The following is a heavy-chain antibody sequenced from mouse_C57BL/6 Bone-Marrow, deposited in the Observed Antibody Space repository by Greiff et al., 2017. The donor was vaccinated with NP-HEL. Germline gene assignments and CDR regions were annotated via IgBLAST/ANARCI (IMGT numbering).Heavy chain of an antibody. D-gene: IGHD2-2*01. V-gene: IGHV1-9*01. CDR2: ILPGRGST. J-gene: IGHJ4*01. CDR1: GYTFTGYW. Sequence: VQLQQSGAELMKPGASGKLSCKATGYTFTGYWIEWVKERPGHGLEWIGEILPGRGSTNSNEKFKGKATFTADTSSNTAYMQRSSLTAADAAIYYCARRWLPSLDDWGQGTSVTVSS. CDR3: ARRWLPSLDD.